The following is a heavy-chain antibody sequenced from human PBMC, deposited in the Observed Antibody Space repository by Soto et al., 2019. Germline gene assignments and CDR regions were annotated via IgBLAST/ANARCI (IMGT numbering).Heavy chain of an antibody. V-gene: IGHV1-18*01. CDR2: ISPYNGNT. CDR3: SRDAQKWLVAAFDI. Sequence: QVQLVQSGAEVKEPGASVKVSCKASGYTFVSYGISWVRQAPGQGLEWMGWISPYNGNTNYAPKFQGRVTMTTDPSTITVYMELRSLRSDDTAVYYCSRDAQKWLVAAFDIWGQGTMVTVSS. CDR1: GYTFVSYG. J-gene: IGHJ3*02. D-gene: IGHD6-19*01.